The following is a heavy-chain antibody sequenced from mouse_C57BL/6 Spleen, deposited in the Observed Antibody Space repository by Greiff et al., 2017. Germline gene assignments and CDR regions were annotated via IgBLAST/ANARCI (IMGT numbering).Heavy chain of an antibody. D-gene: IGHD1-1*01. CDR1: GYTFTSYW. Sequence: QVQLQQPGAELVKPGASVKLSCKASGYTFTSYWMQWVKQRPGQGLEWIGEIDPSDSYTNYNQKFKGKATLTVDTSSSTAYMQLSSLTSEDSAVYYCARGVTTVVSYAMDYWGQGTSVTVSS. CDR3: ARGVTTVVSYAMDY. J-gene: IGHJ4*01. V-gene: IGHV1-50*01. CDR2: IDPSDSYT.